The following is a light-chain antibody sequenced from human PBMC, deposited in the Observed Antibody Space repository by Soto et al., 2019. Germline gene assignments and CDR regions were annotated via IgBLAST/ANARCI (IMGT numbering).Light chain of an antibody. CDR1: ISYLDGYDH. CDR3: SAYTTTSTLI. J-gene: IGLJ1*01. Sequence: QSLLTQPASVSGSPGHSFTISCTGTISYLDGYDHVSWYQQHPGTAPKILLYEVNNRPSGVSNRFSGSKSGNTASLIISGLQTEDEADYYCSAYTTTSTLIFATGTKVPVL. V-gene: IGLV2-14*01. CDR2: EVN.